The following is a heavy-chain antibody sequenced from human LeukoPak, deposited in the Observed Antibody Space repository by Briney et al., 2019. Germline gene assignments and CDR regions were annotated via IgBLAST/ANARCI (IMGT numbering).Heavy chain of an antibody. V-gene: IGHV4-59*08. Sequence: SETLALNCTVSVGSISRYYWSWIRQPPGKGLEWIGYIYYSGSTNYNPSLKSRVTISVDTSKNQFTLKLSSVTAADTAVYHCARIWSSWYRTRNNWFDPWGQGTLVTVSS. D-gene: IGHD6-13*01. CDR1: VGSISRYY. CDR2: IYYSGST. J-gene: IGHJ5*02. CDR3: ARIWSSWYRTRNNWFDP.